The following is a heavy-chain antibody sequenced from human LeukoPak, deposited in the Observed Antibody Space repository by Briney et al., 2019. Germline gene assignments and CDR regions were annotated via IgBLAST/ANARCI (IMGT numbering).Heavy chain of an antibody. D-gene: IGHD4-17*01. J-gene: IGHJ6*02. CDR2: IIPIFGTA. V-gene: IGHV1-69*13. CDR1: GGTSSSYA. Sequence: ASVKVSCKASGGTSSSYAISWVRQAPGQGLEWMGGIIPIFGTANYAQKFQGRVTITADESTSTAYMELSSLRSEDTAVYYCARRDGDYDVYYYYGMDVWGQGTTVTVSS. CDR3: ARRDGDYDVYYYYGMDV.